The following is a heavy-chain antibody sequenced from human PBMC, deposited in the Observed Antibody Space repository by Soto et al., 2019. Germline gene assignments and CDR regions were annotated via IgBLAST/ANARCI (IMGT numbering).Heavy chain of an antibody. CDR3: ARDSLRFLEWVLSLGLDV. CDR2: IWYDGNNE. Sequence: VQLVESGGGVVQPGRSLRLSCAASGFTFTNYHMHWVRQAPGKGLEWVAVIWYDGNNEYYADSVKGRFTISRDNSKNTLYLQMNNLRAEDTAVYYCARDSLRFLEWVLSLGLDVWGQGTTVTVSS. V-gene: IGHV3-33*01. J-gene: IGHJ6*02. CDR1: GFTFTNYH. D-gene: IGHD3-3*01.